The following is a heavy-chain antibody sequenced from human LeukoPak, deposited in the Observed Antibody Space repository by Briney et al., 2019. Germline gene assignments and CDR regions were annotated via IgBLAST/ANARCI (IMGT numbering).Heavy chain of an antibody. CDR1: GYTFTSYG. CDR2: ISAYNGNT. D-gene: IGHD3-22*01. J-gene: IGHJ6*02. CDR3: ARESYYYDSSGSYGMDV. V-gene: IGHV1-18*01. Sequence: GASVKVSCKASGYTFTSYGISWVRQAPGQGLEWMGWISAYNGNTNYAQKLQGRVTMTTDTSTSTAYMELRSLRSDDTAVYYCARESYYYDSSGSYGMDVWGQGTTVTVS.